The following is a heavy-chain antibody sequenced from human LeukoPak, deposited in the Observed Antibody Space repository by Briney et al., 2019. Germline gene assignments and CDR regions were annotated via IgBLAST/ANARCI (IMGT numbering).Heavy chain of an antibody. Sequence: ASVKVSCKASGYTFTGYYMHWVRRAPGQGLEGRGWINPNSGCTNYAQKFQGRVTMTRDTSISTTYMELSRLSSDDPAVYCCARSSSSGRAHPFDLWGQGPMVPVSS. D-gene: IGHD3-22*01. CDR2: INPNSGCT. J-gene: IGHJ3*01. CDR3: ARSSSSGRAHPFDL. CDR1: GYTFTGYY. V-gene: IGHV1-2*02.